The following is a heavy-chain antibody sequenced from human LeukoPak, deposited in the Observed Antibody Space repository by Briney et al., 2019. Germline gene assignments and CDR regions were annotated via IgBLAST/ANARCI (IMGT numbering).Heavy chain of an antibody. V-gene: IGHV1-8*03. CDR3: ARAPIPFYYDSSAYYSDY. CDR1: GYTFTNFD. CDR2: MNPYTGKT. D-gene: IGHD6-25*01. J-gene: IGHJ4*02. Sequence: RASVKVSCKTSGYTFTNFDINWVRQATGQGLEWLGWMNPYTGKTGYAQKFQGRVTFTGDTSIRTAYMEVSSLTSEDTAIYYCARAPIPFYYDSSAYYSDYWGQGTLVTVSS.